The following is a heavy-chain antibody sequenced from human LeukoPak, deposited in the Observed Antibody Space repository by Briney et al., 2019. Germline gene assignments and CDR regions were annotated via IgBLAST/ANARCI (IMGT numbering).Heavy chain of an antibody. Sequence: PKASVKVSCKASGYTFTSYGISWVRQAPGQGLEWMGWISAYNGNTNYAQKLQGRVTMTTDTSTSTAHMELRSLRSDDTAVYYCARWESTYYYDSSGFQHWGQGTLVTVSS. V-gene: IGHV1-18*01. D-gene: IGHD3-22*01. CDR1: GYTFTSYG. J-gene: IGHJ1*01. CDR3: ARWESTYYYDSSGFQH. CDR2: ISAYNGNT.